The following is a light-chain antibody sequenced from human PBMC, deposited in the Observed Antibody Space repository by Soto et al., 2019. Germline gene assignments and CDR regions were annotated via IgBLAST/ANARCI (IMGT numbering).Light chain of an antibody. CDR2: AAS. V-gene: IGKV1-27*01. J-gene: IGKJ5*01. CDR3: QDPHTAASIT. Sequence: IPVTRSPSSLCAAPGERVAITCGGSQGISSYLAWYQRKPGKVPKLLIYAASTLQSGVPSRFSGSGHGTDFTLSMRSLQSDDVAPSYYQDPHTAASITFRQGTRLEIK. CDR1: QGISSY.